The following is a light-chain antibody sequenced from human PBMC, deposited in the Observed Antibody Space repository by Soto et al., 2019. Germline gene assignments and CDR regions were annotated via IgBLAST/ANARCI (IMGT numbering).Light chain of an antibody. V-gene: IGLV2-23*02. CDR3: CSYAGNSTHVV. CDR2: EVS. J-gene: IGLJ2*01. CDR1: SSDVGSYNL. Sequence: QSVLTQPASVSGSPGQSITISCTGTSSDVGSYNLVSWYQQHPGKAPKLMIYEVSKRPSGVSNRFSGSKSGNTASLTISGLQAEDEADYYCCSYAGNSTHVVFGGGTKVTVL.